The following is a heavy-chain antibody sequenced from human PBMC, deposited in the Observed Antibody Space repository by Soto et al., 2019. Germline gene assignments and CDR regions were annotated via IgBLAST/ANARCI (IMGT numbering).Heavy chain of an antibody. CDR2: IFHGGST. D-gene: IGHD2-2*01. CDR1: GAPITSGDYS. V-gene: IGHV4-30-2*01. CDR3: ARGRVVVPAAVMFNCLDP. Sequence: SETLSLTCAISGAPITSGDYSWNWIRQPPAKPLEWIGYIFHGGSTYCNPSLRSRVTISVDRSRTQFSLKMSSVTVADTSVYYCARGRVVVPAAVMFNCLDPLGQGALGTVSS. J-gene: IGHJ5*02.